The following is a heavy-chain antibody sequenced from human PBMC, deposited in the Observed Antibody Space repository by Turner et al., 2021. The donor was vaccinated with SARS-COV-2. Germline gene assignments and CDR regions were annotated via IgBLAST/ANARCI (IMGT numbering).Heavy chain of an antibody. CDR3: AKAGFGYSSGWGYFDY. Sequence: QVQLVESGGGVVQPRRSLRLSCAASGFTFSRYGMHWVRQAPGKGLEWVAVIWYDGSNKYYADSVKGRFTISRDNSKNTLYLQMNSLRAEDTAVYYCAKAGFGYSSGWGYFDYWGQGTLVTVSS. CDR2: IWYDGSNK. D-gene: IGHD6-19*01. CDR1: GFTFSRYG. J-gene: IGHJ4*02. V-gene: IGHV3-33*06.